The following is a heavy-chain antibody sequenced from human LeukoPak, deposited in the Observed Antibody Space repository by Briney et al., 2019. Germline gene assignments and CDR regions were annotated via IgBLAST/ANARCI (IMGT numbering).Heavy chain of an antibody. Sequence: PSQTLSLTCAVSGGSISSGGYSWSWIRQPPGKGLEWIGYIYHSGSTYYNPSLKSRVTISVDRSKNQFSLKLSSVTAADTAVYYCAGIYSGYEYYFDYWGQGTLVTVSS. CDR1: GGSISSGGYS. D-gene: IGHD5-12*01. V-gene: IGHV4-30-2*01. CDR3: AGIYSGYEYYFDY. J-gene: IGHJ4*02. CDR2: IYHSGST.